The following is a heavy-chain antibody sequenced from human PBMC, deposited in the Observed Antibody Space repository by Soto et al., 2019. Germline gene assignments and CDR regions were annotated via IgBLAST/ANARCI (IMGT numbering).Heavy chain of an antibody. V-gene: IGHV4-4*02. Sequence: PSETLSLTCAVSGGSISSRKWWSWVRQPPGKGLEWIGEIYHTGNTIYNPSLKSRVTISVDKSKNQFSLRLTSVTAADTAVYYCATLSYSSGPLDYWGQGTLVTVSS. J-gene: IGHJ4*02. CDR1: GGSISSRKW. CDR2: IYHTGNT. CDR3: ATLSYSSGPLDY. D-gene: IGHD6-19*01.